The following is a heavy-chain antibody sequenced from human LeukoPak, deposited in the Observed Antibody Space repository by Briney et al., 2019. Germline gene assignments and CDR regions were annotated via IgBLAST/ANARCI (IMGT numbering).Heavy chain of an antibody. CDR1: GFTFDSYT. V-gene: IGHV3-23*01. J-gene: IGHJ4*02. D-gene: IGHD5-18*01. CDR3: AKTGGYSYGSLDS. Sequence: PGGSLRLSCAISGFTFDSYTMHWVRQAPGKGLVWVSGISGTDGRTYYADSVKGRFSMSRDNSKNTVSVQMNSLRAEDTAVYYCAKTGGYSYGSLDSWGQGTLVTVSS. CDR2: ISGTDGRT.